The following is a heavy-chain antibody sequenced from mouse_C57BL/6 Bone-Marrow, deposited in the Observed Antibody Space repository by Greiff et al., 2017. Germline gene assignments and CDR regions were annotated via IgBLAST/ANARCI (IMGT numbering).Heavy chain of an antibody. J-gene: IGHJ2*01. D-gene: IGHD1-1*01. CDR2: INPNSGDN. Sequence: VQLQQSGPELVKPGDSVKISCKASGYSFTGYFMNWVMQSHGKSLEWIGCINPNSGDNFYNQKFKGKATLTVDHSSSTAHMDLRSLTSEDSEVYYSARSGRLDYWGQGTTLTVSA. V-gene: IGHV1-20*01. CDR3: ARSGRLDY. CDR1: GYSFTGYF.